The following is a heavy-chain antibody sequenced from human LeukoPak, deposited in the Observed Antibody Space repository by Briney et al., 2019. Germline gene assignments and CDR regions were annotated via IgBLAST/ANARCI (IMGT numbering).Heavy chain of an antibody. CDR2: ISSSGSTI. CDR3: ARVSTMVRRAMDV. D-gene: IGHD3-10*01. CDR1: GFTFSSYE. J-gene: IGHJ6*02. Sequence: PGGSLRLSCAASGFTFSSYEMNWVRQAPGKGMEWVSYISSSGSTIYYVDSVKGRFTISRDNAKNSLYLQMNSLRAEDTAVYYCARVSTMVRRAMDVWGQGTPVTVSS. V-gene: IGHV3-48*03.